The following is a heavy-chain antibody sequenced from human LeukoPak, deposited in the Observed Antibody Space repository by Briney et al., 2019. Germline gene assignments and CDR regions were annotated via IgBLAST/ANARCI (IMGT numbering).Heavy chain of an antibody. CDR1: GFTFSSYA. CDR2: ISYDGSNK. D-gene: IGHD5-12*01. Sequence: GRSLRLSCAASGFTFSSYAMHWVRQAPGKGLEWVAVISYDGSNKYYADSVKGRFTISRDNSKNTMYLQMNSLRAEDTAVYYCAKDLVATTYRDAFDIWGQGTMVTVSS. J-gene: IGHJ3*02. CDR3: AKDLVATTYRDAFDI. V-gene: IGHV3-30-3*01.